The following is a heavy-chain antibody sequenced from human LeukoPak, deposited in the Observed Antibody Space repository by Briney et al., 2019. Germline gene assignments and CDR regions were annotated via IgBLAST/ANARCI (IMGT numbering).Heavy chain of an antibody. CDR3: ARDRDGGFAFDI. V-gene: IGHV3-64*01. J-gene: IGHJ3*02. D-gene: IGHD2-15*01. CDR1: GLSFSNCV. Sequence: GGSLRLSCAASGLSFSNCVMHWVRQAPGKGLEYVSAIMPNGETRGYANSMKGRFTISRDNSKNTLYLQMGSLRAEDMAIYYCARDRDGGFAFDIWGQGTLVTVSS. CDR2: IMPNGETR.